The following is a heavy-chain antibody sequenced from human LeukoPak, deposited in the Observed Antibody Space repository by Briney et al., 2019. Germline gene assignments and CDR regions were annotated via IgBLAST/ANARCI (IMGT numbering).Heavy chain of an antibody. J-gene: IGHJ4*02. CDR1: EYRFTSYW. CDR3: ARGYGSGSYYFDY. D-gene: IGHD3-10*01. Sequence: GESLKISCKGSEYRFTSYWISWVRQMPGKGLEWMGRIDPSDSYTNYSPSFQGHVTISADKSISTAYLQWSSLKASDTAMFYCARGYGSGSYYFDYWGQGTLVTVSS. V-gene: IGHV5-10-1*01. CDR2: IDPSDSYT.